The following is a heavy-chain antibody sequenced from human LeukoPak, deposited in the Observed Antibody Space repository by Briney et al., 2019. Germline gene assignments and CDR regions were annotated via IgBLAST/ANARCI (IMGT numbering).Heavy chain of an antibody. J-gene: IGHJ6*02. V-gene: IGHV4-59*01. CDR1: GGSISSYY. CDR2: IYYSGST. D-gene: IGHD3-10*01. Sequence: SETLSLTCTVSGGSISSYYWSWIRQPPGKGLEWIGYIYYSGSTNYNPSLKSRVTISVDTSKNQFSLKLSSVTAADTAVYYCARGDGSGPIYYYYGMDVWGQGTTVTVSS. CDR3: ARGDGSGPIYYYYGMDV.